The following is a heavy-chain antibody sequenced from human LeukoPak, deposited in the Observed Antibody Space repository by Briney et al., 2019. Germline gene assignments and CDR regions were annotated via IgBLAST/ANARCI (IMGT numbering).Heavy chain of an antibody. Sequence: SETVSLTCTVSGDSMTTFYWSWIRQPPGQGLEWIGYIYNTGSTNYNPSLKSRVTMSVDTSKTQFSLKLSSVTAADTAVYYCARATRYYYYYGMDVWGQGTTVTVSS. J-gene: IGHJ6*02. V-gene: IGHV4-59*01. CDR2: IYNTGST. D-gene: IGHD4-11*01. CDR1: GDSMTTFY. CDR3: ARATRYYYYYGMDV.